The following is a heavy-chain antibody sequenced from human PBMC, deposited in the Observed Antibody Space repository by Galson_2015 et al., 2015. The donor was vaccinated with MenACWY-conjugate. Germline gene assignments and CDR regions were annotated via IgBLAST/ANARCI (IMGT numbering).Heavy chain of an antibody. CDR3: ARPVRNRLTIAVPYYFDH. CDR2: IREDGSET. V-gene: IGHV3-7*03. J-gene: IGHJ4*02. Sequence: SLRLSCAASGFTLSHYYMSWVRQAPGKGLEWVATIREDGSETFHVDSVKDRFTISRDNAQNSLYLQMNSLRAEDTAVYYCARPVRNRLTIAVPYYFDHWGQGTLVAVSS. D-gene: IGHD2-21*01. CDR1: GFTLSHYY.